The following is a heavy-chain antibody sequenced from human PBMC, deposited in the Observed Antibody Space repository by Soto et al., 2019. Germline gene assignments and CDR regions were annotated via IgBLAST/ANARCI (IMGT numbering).Heavy chain of an antibody. J-gene: IGHJ5*02. CDR2: IYYSGST. Sequence: PSETLSLTCTVSGGSISSSSYYWGWIRQPPGKGLEWIGSIYYSGSTYYNPSLKSRVTISVDTSKNQFSLKLSSVTAADTAVYYCARQDYDFWSGYSADNWFDPWGQGTLVTVSS. CDR1: GGSISSSSYY. V-gene: IGHV4-39*01. CDR3: ARQDYDFWSGYSADNWFDP. D-gene: IGHD3-3*01.